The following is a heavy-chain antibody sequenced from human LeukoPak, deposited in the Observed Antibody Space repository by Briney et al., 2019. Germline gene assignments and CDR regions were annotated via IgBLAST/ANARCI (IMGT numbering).Heavy chain of an antibody. V-gene: IGHV3-23*01. D-gene: IGHD5-12*01. CDR3: ARSSGYGYFDY. CDR2: ISNSGGST. J-gene: IGHJ4*02. Sequence: GGSLRLSCAASGFTFSSYDMSWVRQAPGKGLEWVSTISNSGGSTYYADSVKGRFTISRDNSKNTLYLQMNSLRAEDTAVYYCARSSGYGYFDYWGQGALVTVSS. CDR1: GFTFSSYD.